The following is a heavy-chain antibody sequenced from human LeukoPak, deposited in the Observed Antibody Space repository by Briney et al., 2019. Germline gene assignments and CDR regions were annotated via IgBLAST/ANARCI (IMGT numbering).Heavy chain of an antibody. J-gene: IGHJ4*02. CDR3: ARYFNSNGYSSLRGDY. V-gene: IGHV3-48*04. CDR1: GFTFSTYT. D-gene: IGHD3-22*01. CDR2: ISGSSSTI. Sequence: GSLRLSCAASGFTFSTYTMNWVRQAPGKGLEWVSYISGSSSTIYYADSVKGRFTVSRDNAKNSLFLQMNSLRAEDTAVYYCARYFNSNGYSSLRGDYWGQGTLVTVSS.